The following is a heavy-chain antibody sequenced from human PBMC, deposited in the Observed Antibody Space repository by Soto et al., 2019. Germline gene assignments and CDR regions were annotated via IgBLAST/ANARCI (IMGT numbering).Heavy chain of an antibody. CDR2: INPLPTSGST. D-gene: IGHD6-13*01. J-gene: IGHJ4*02. CDR3: ARDLGEAAY. Sequence: QVQLVQSGAEVKKPGASVKVSCKASGYIFTNYYIHWVRQAPGQGLEWMAIINPLPTSGSTNYAQNFHGRVTVTRDTSTSTVYMELSSLRSEDTVIYYCARDLGEAAYGGQGTLVTVSS. V-gene: IGHV1-46*01. CDR1: GYIFTNYY.